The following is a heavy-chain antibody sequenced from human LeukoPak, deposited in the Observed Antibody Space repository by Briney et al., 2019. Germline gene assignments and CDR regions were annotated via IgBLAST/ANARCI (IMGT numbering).Heavy chain of an antibody. J-gene: IGHJ4*02. D-gene: IGHD5-24*01. Sequence: PSETLSLTCTVSGGSISSYYWSWIRQPPGKGLEWIGYIYDSGSTNYNPSLKSRVTISVDTSKNQFSLKVSSVTAADTAVYYCARDLRDGYNYYFDFWGQGTLVTVSS. V-gene: IGHV4-59*01. CDR1: GGSISSYY. CDR3: ARDLRDGYNYYFDF. CDR2: IYDSGST.